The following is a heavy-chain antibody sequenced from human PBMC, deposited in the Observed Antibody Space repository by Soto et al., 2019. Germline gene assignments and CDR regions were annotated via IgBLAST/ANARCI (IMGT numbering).Heavy chain of an antibody. J-gene: IGHJ3*02. CDR2: IIPILGIA. D-gene: IGHD3-16*02. CDR3: ARGIDYDYIWGSYRLGDAFDI. V-gene: IGHV1-69*02. Sequence: QVQLVQSGAEVKKPGSSVKVSCKASGGTFSSYTISWVRQAPGQGLEWMGRIIPILGIANYALKFQGRVTITADKSTSTAYMELSSLRSEDTAVYYCARGIDYDYIWGSYRLGDAFDIWGQGTMVTVSS. CDR1: GGTFSSYT.